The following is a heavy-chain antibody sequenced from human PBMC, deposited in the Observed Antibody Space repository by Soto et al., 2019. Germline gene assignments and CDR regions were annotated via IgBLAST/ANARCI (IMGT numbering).Heavy chain of an antibody. D-gene: IGHD3-10*01. CDR2: VHHSWGS. CDR1: GGSISSYY. CDR3: ARQGFGPLHGLVDV. V-gene: IGHV4-59*08. Sequence: QVQLQESGPGLVKPSETMSLSCTVSGGSISSYYWSWFRQSPGKRMEWIGYVHHSWGSSYNPSLRRXVAXSLDTSTSQFSLKVTSVTATATAVYSCARQGFGPLHGLVDVWGQGTTVTVSS. J-gene: IGHJ6*02.